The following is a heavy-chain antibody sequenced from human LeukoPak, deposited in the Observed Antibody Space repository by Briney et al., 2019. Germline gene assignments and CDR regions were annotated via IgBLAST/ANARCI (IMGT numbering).Heavy chain of an antibody. CDR3: ARAALGSYYMDV. V-gene: IGHV4-38-2*02. CDR1: GYSISCGYY. J-gene: IGHJ6*03. D-gene: IGHD3-16*01. CDR2: IYHSGST. Sequence: SETLSLTCTVSGYSISCGYYWGWIRQPPGKGLEWIGSIYHSGSTYYNPSLKSRVTISVDTSKNQFSLKLSSVTAADTAVYYCARAALGSYYMDVWCKGTTVTVSS.